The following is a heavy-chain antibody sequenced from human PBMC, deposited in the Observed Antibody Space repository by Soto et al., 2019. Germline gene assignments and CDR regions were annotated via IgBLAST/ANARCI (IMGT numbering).Heavy chain of an antibody. Sequence: QVQLVQSGAEVKKPGSSVKVSCNVSGGTLSSYGFNWVRQAPGQGLEWMGGIIPMFGITNHTQKFKDRITISADASTNSPSMDFTSLKADHTARCDRARDRGYGLDNWGQGTLLTVSS. CDR3: ARDRGYGLDN. D-gene: IGHD3-10*01. V-gene: IGHV1-69*12. CDR1: GGTLSSYG. CDR2: IIPMFGIT. J-gene: IGHJ4*02.